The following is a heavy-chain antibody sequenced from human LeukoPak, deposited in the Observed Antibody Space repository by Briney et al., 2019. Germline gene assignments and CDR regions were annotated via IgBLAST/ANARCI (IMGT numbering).Heavy chain of an antibody. Sequence: GGSLRLSCAASGFTFSSYAMSWVRQASGKGLEWVSAISGSGGSTYYADSVKGRFTISRDNSKNTLYLQMNSLRAEDTAVYYCAKDRKAVSTVTFDYWGQGTLVTVSS. CDR3: AKDRKAVSTVTFDY. CDR1: GFTFSSYA. D-gene: IGHD4-17*01. J-gene: IGHJ4*02. V-gene: IGHV3-23*01. CDR2: ISGSGGST.